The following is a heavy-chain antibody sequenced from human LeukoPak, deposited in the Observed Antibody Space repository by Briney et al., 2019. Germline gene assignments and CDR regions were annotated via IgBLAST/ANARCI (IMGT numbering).Heavy chain of an antibody. CDR2: INPSGGST. CDR3: ARDWNKYYDILTGYSKIDAFDI. CDR1: GYTFTSYY. V-gene: IGHV1-46*01. J-gene: IGHJ3*02. Sequence: ASVKVSCKASGYTFTSYYMHWVRQAPGQGLEWMGIINPSGGSTSYAQKFQGRVTMTRDTSTSTVYMELSSLRSEDTAVYYCARDWNKYYDILTGYSKIDAFDIWGQGTMVTVSS. D-gene: IGHD3-9*01.